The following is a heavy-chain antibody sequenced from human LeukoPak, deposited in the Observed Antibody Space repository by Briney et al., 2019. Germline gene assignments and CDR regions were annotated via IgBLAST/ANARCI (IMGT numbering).Heavy chain of an antibody. J-gene: IGHJ4*02. CDR2: IVVGSGNT. CDR1: GFTFTSSV. Sequence: ASVKVSCKASGFTFTSSVMQWVRQARGQRLEWIGWIVVGSGNTNYAQKFQERVTITRDMSTSTAYMELSSLRSEDTAVYYCAATPWGYYDGSGYYPHFDYWGQGTLVTVSS. V-gene: IGHV1-58*02. CDR3: AATPWGYYDGSGYYPHFDY. D-gene: IGHD3-22*01.